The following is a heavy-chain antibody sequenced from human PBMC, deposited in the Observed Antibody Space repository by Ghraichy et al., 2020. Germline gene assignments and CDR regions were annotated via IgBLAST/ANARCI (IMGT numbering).Heavy chain of an antibody. J-gene: IGHJ4*02. CDR3: ARLQGIDYGDDGFDF. Sequence: SQTLSLTCTVSGGSMSRYYWTWVRQPPGKGLEWIGYIYTSGSTTYSPSLKSRVTISLDTSKNQFSLTLRFVTAADTAVYYCARLQGIDYGDDGFDFWGQGTLVTVSS. CDR1: GGSMSRYY. CDR2: IYTSGST. V-gene: IGHV4-4*09. D-gene: IGHD4/OR15-4a*01.